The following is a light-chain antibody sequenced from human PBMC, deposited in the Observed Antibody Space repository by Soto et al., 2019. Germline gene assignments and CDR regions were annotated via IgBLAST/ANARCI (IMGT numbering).Light chain of an antibody. J-gene: IGKJ5*01. V-gene: IGKV3-20*01. Sequence: IVLKRSPGTVSLKTGKGSTLSCRSSQSVSSSYLAWYQQKPGQAPRLLIYGASSRATGIPDRFSGSGSGTDFALPISRFEDEECALYNCQGRHLWPMTFGQGTRLETK. CDR3: QGRHLWPMT. CDR2: GAS. CDR1: QSVSSSY.